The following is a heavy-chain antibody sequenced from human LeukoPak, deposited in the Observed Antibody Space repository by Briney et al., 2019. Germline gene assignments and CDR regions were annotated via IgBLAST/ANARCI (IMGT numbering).Heavy chain of an antibody. CDR2: ISYSGANS. V-gene: IGHV3-23*01. CDR1: GFTFSGSA. J-gene: IGHJ4*02. Sequence: PGGSLRLSCAASGFTFSGSAMSWVRQAPGEGLEWVSLISYSGANSYYTDSVRGRFTISRDNSKDTLFLQMNSLRAEDTAIYYCAKGLCSGGSCYGRGFDYWGQGTLITVSS. CDR3: AKGLCSGGSCYGRGFDY. D-gene: IGHD2-15*01.